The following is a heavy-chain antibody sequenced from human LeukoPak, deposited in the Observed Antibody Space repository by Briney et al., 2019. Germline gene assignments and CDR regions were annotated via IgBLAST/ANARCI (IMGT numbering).Heavy chain of an antibody. CDR3: ARGKRVWFGELMTSFSYFYIDV. J-gene: IGHJ6*03. Sequence: PSETLSLTCAVNGGSFSDYLWTWIRQSPGKGLEWIGEINQGGRTNFNPSLKSRVTISADRSKYHFSLTLRSVTAADTAAYYRARGKRVWFGELMTSFSYFYIDVWGRGTTVIVSS. CDR1: GGSFSDYL. V-gene: IGHV4-34*01. CDR2: INQGGRT. D-gene: IGHD3-10*01.